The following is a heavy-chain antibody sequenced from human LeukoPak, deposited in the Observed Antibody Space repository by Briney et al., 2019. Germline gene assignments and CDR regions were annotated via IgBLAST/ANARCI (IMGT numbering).Heavy chain of an antibody. CDR1: GGSISNYY. D-gene: IGHD4-11*01. Sequence: SETLSLTCTVSGGSISNYYWSWIRQPPGEGLEWVGYIYYSGSTNYNPSLKSGGTISIDTSKNQISLNLTSVPAADTAVYYCARGGLGGITAYSNYLFDYWGQGTLVTVSS. CDR2: IYYSGST. J-gene: IGHJ4*02. CDR3: ARGGLGGITAYSNYLFDY. V-gene: IGHV4-59*08.